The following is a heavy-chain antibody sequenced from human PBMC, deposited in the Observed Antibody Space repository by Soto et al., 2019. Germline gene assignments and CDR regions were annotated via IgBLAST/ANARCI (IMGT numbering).Heavy chain of an antibody. D-gene: IGHD5-18*01. Sequence: QVQLVQSGAEVKKPGSSVKVSCKASGGTFSSYAISWVRQAPGQGLEWMGGIIPIFGTANYAQKFQGRVTITADEPTSTAYMELSSLRSEDTAVYYCASVDTAISYYYYGMDVWGQGTTVTVSS. CDR2: IIPIFGTA. V-gene: IGHV1-69*12. J-gene: IGHJ6*02. CDR1: GGTFSSYA. CDR3: ASVDTAISYYYYGMDV.